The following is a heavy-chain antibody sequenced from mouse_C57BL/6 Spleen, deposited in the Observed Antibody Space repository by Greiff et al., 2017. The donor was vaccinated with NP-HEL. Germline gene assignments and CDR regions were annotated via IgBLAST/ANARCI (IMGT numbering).Heavy chain of an antibody. D-gene: IGHD1-1*02. Sequence: QVQLQQSGAELVRPGASVTLSCKASGYTFTDYEMHWVKQTPVHGLEWIGAIDPETGGTAYNQKFKGKAILTADKSSSTAYMELRSLTSEDSAVYYCTEWSGSAMDSWGQGTSVTVSS. V-gene: IGHV1-15*01. CDR2: IDPETGGT. CDR1: GYTFTDYE. J-gene: IGHJ4*01. CDR3: TEWSGSAMDS.